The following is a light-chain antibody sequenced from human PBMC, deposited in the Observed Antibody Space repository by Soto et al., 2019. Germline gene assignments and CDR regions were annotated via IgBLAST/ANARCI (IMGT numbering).Light chain of an antibody. CDR2: GAS. V-gene: IGKV3-20*01. Sequence: EIVMTQSPATLPLPPGERATLSCRASQSVSSNLAWYKQKPGQAPRLIIHGASTRATGIPDRFSGSGSGTDFTLTISRLEPEDFAVYYCHQYGSSPRTFGQGTKVDI. CDR1: QSVSSN. J-gene: IGKJ1*01. CDR3: HQYGSSPRT.